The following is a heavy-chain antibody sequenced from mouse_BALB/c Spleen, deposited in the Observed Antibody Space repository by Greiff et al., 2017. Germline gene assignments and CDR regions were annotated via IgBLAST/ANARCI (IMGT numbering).Heavy chain of an antibody. V-gene: IGHV2-9*02. J-gene: IGHJ1*01. CDR2: IWAGGST. CDR3: ARRYGVHWPWYIDD. CDR1: GFSLTSYG. Sequence: QVQLKESGPGLVAPSQSLSITCTVSGFSLTSYGVHWVRQPPGKGLEWLGVIWAGGSTNYNSALMSRLSISKDNSKSQVFLKMNSLQTDDTAMYYCARRYGVHWPWYIDDWGAGTTVTVSS. D-gene: IGHD1-1*02.